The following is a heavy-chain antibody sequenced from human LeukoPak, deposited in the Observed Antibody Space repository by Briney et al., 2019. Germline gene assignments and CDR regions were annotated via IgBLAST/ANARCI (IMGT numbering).Heavy chain of an antibody. J-gene: IGHJ4*02. CDR2: INPNSGGT. D-gene: IGHD3-22*01. CDR1: GYTFTGYY. CDR3: ARDYSFYYDSSGYCDY. Sequence: ASVKVSCKASGYTFTGYYMHWVRQAPGQGLEWMGWINPNSGGTNYAQKFQGRVTMTRDTSISTAYMELSRLRSDDTAVYYCARDYSFYYDSSGYCDYWGQGTLVTVSS. V-gene: IGHV1-2*02.